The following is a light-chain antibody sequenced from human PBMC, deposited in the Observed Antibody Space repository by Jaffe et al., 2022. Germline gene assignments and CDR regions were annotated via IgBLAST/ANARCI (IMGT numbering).Light chain of an antibody. CDR3: YSYAGSYTWV. CDR1: SSDVGGYHY. J-gene: IGLJ3*02. V-gene: IGLV2-11*01. Sequence: QSALTQPRSVSGSPGQSVTISCTGTSSDVGGYHYVSWYQQHPGKAPKLMIYDVNKRPSGVPDRFSGSKSGNTASLTISGLQGEDEADYYCYSYAGSYTWVFGGGTKLTVL. CDR2: DVN.